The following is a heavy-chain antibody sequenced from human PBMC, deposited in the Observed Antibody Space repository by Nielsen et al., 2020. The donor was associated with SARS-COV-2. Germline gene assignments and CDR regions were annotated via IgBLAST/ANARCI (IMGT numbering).Heavy chain of an antibody. CDR3: ARDGEMATIDEPYGMDV. CDR2: ISYDGSNK. Sequence: GESLKISCAASGFTFSSYAMHWVRQAPGKGLEWVAVISYDGSNKYYADSVKGRFTISRDNSKNTLYLQMNSLRAEDTAVYYCARDGEMATIDEPYGMDVWGQGTTVTVSS. J-gene: IGHJ6*02. CDR1: GFTFSSYA. D-gene: IGHD5-24*01. V-gene: IGHV3-30-3*01.